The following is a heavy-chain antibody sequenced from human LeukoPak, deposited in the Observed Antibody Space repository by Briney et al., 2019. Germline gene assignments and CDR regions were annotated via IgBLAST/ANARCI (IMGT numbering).Heavy chain of an antibody. Sequence: SETLSFTCAVYGGSFSGYYWSWIRQPPGKGLEWIGEINHSGSTNYNPSLKSRVTISVDTSKNQFSLKLSSVTAADTAVYYCARGSSYEIDYWGQGTLVTVSS. CDR2: INHSGST. V-gene: IGHV4-34*01. J-gene: IGHJ4*02. CDR1: GGSFSGYY. CDR3: ARGSSYEIDY. D-gene: IGHD1-26*01.